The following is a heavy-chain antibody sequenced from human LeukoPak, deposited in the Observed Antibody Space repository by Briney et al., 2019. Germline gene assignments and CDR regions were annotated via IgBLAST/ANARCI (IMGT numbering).Heavy chain of an antibody. CDR1: GFTFSSYG. CDR3: AKDCLARVSSSWNFDY. J-gene: IGHJ4*02. V-gene: IGHV3-30*02. D-gene: IGHD6-13*01. CDR2: IRYDGSNK. Sequence: PGGSLRLSCAASGFTFSSYGMHWVRQAPGKGLEWVAFIRYDGSNKYYADSVKGRFTISRDNSKNTLYLQMNSLRAEDTAVYYCAKDCLARVSSSWNFDYWGQGTLVTVSS.